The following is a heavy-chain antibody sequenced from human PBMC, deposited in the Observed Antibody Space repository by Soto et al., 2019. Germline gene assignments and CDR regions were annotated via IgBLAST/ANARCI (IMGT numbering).Heavy chain of an antibody. CDR1: GFTFSSYA. Sequence: QVQLVESGGGVVQPGRSLRLSCAASGFTFSSYAMHWFRQAPGKGLEWVAVRSYDGSNKYYADSVKGRFTISRDNSKNTLYLQMNSLRAEHTAVYYCARARAGSCFDYWGQGTLVTVS. J-gene: IGHJ4*02. D-gene: IGHD6-19*01. CDR2: RSYDGSNK. CDR3: ARARAGSCFDY. V-gene: IGHV3-30-3*01.